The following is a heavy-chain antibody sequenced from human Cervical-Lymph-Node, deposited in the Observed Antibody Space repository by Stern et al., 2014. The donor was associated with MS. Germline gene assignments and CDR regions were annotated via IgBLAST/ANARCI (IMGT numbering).Heavy chain of an antibody. Sequence: EVQLVESGAEVKRPGESPKISCQGSGYSFGNYWIGWVRQMAGKGLELMGRIHPGDSETKYSPSVQGEVTISADRSISTAYLQWSSLKASDTATYYCARVGSQGGHSPGHLQHWGQGTRVTVFS. D-gene: IGHD1-26*01. CDR3: ARVGSQGGHSPGHLQH. CDR1: GYSFGNYW. J-gene: IGHJ1*01. V-gene: IGHV5-51*03. CDR2: IHPGDSET.